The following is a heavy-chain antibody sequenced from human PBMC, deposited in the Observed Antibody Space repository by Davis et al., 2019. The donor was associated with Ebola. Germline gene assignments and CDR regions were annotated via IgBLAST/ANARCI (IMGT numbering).Heavy chain of an antibody. Sequence: KLQGRVTMTTDTSTSTAYMELRSLTSDDTAVYYCARDRFPFMVFGFWGQGTLVTVSS. D-gene: IGHD3-10*01. J-gene: IGHJ4*02. CDR3: ARDRFPFMVFGF. V-gene: IGHV1-18*01.